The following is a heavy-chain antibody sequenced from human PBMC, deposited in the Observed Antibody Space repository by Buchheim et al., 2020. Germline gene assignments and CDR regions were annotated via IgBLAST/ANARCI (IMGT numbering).Heavy chain of an antibody. CDR1: GFTFSSYG. CDR2: ISYYGSNK. CDR3: AKSGYNYEDFDY. Sequence: QVQLVESGGGVVQPGRSLRLSCAASGFTFSSYGMHWVRQAPGKGLEWVAVISYYGSNKYYADSVKGRFPISRDNSKNTLYLQMNSLRAEDTAVYYCAKSGYNYEDFDYWGQGTL. D-gene: IGHD3-22*01. V-gene: IGHV3-30*18. J-gene: IGHJ4*02.